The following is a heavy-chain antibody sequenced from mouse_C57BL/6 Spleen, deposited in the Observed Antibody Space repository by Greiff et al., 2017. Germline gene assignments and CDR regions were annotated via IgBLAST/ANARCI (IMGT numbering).Heavy chain of an antibody. D-gene: IGHD1-1*01. CDR2: ISSGGSYT. CDR3: ARQERCSSWYFGV. V-gene: IGHV5-6*02. J-gene: IGHJ1*03. Sequence: DVKLVESGGDLVKPGGSLKLSCAASGFTFSSYGMSWVRQTPDKRLEWVATISSGGSYTYYPASVKGRFTISRDNAKNTLYLQMSSQQSEGTAMYYCARQERCSSWYFGVWGTGTTVTFAS. CDR1: GFTFSSYG.